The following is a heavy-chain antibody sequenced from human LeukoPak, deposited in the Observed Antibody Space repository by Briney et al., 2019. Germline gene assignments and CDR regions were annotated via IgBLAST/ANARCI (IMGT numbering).Heavy chain of an antibody. CDR3: ARNPSGYSSRYHYYGMDV. Sequence: GESLKISCKGSGYSFTSYWISWVRQMPGKGLEGMGRIDPSDSYTNYSPSFQGHVTISADKSISTAYLQWSSLKASDTAMYYCARNPSGYSSRYHYYGMDVWGKGTTVTVSS. D-gene: IGHD6-13*01. CDR2: IDPSDSYT. J-gene: IGHJ6*04. CDR1: GYSFTSYW. V-gene: IGHV5-10-1*01.